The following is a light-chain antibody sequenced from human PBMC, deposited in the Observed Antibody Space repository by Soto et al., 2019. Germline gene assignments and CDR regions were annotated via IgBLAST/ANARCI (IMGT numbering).Light chain of an antibody. V-gene: IGKV1-33*01. CDR1: QDISNY. Sequence: DIQMTQSPSSLSASVGDRVTITCQASQDISNYLNWYQQKPGKAPKLLIYDASNLETGVPSRFSGSGSGTDFTFTISILQPEDIATYYCQQYDNLPITVGQGTRLEIK. CDR3: QQYDNLPIT. J-gene: IGKJ5*01. CDR2: DAS.